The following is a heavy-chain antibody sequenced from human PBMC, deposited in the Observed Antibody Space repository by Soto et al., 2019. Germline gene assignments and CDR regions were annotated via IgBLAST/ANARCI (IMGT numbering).Heavy chain of an antibody. V-gene: IGHV3-30*03. J-gene: IGHJ4*02. CDR1: GFTFSSYG. CDR3: GRGHSATDH. CDR2: ISYDGSNK. Sequence: GGSLRLSCAASGFTFSSYGMHWVRQAPGKGLEWVAVISYDGSNKYYADSVKGRFTISRDNSKNTLYLQMNSLRAEDTAVYYCGRGHSATDHWGQGALVTVSS.